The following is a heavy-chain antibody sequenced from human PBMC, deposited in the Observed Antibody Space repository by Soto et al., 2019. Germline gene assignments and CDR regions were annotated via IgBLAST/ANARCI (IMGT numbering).Heavy chain of an antibody. CDR1: GGTFSSYT. Sequence: QVQLVQSGAEVKKPGSSVKVSCKASGGTFSSYTISWVRQAPGQGLEWMGRIIPILGIANYAQKFQGRVTITADKSTSTAYMELSSLRSEDTAVYYCARDDYYGSGSYYRNYYGRDVWGQGTTVTVSS. CDR3: ARDDYYGSGSYYRNYYGRDV. J-gene: IGHJ6*02. V-gene: IGHV1-69*08. CDR2: IIPILGIA. D-gene: IGHD3-10*01.